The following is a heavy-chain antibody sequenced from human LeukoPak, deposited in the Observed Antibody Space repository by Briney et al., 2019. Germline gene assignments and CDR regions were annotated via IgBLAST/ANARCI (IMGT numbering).Heavy chain of an antibody. CDR2: IRSKAYGGTT. V-gene: IGHV3-49*04. D-gene: IGHD2-2*01. CDR3: TRAGRGVVPAFFDY. Sequence: PGGSLRLSCTASGFTFGDYAMSWVRQAPGKGLEWVGFIRSKAYGGTTEYAASVKGRFTISRDDSKSIAYLQMNSLKTEDTAVYYCTRAGRGVVPAFFDYWGQGTLVTVSS. CDR1: GFTFGDYA. J-gene: IGHJ4*02.